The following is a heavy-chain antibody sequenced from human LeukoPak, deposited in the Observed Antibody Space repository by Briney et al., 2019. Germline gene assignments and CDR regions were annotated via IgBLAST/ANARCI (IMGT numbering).Heavy chain of an antibody. Sequence: GGSLRLSCAASALTFSNYAMSCVRQPPGKGREWVSGISGSGSTYYPDSVKGRFTISRDTSKNTLYLQMYSLRAEETAVYYCAKPTVTASSVYYYDMDVWGQGTTVTVSS. D-gene: IGHD2-21*02. CDR3: AKPTVTASSVYYYDMDV. V-gene: IGHV3-23*01. CDR1: ALTFSNYA. J-gene: IGHJ6*02. CDR2: ISGSGST.